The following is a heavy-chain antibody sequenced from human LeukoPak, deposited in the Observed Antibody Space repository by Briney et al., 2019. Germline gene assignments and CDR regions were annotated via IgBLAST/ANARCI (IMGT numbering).Heavy chain of an antibody. D-gene: IGHD3-3*01. CDR2: IYPGDSDT. Sequence: PGESLKISCKGSGYSFTSYWIGWVRQMPGKGLEWMGIIYPGDSDTRYSPSFQGQVTISADKSISTAYLQWSSLKASDTAMYYCARQDSYYDFWSGYDHWGQGTLVTVSS. J-gene: IGHJ5*02. V-gene: IGHV5-51*01. CDR3: ARQDSYYDFWSGYDH. CDR1: GYSFTSYW.